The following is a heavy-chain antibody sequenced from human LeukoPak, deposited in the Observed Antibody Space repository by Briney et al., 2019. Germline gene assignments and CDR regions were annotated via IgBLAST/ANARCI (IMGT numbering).Heavy chain of an antibody. D-gene: IGHD3-16*01. Sequence: GGSLRLSCAASGFTFSNAWMSWVRQAPGKGLEWVAHIKSKSVGGTIYYAAPVKGRFTISRDDSKNTLFLEVNSLKSEDTAVYYCTPGGYYFDFWGKGTRVTVSS. CDR3: TPGGYYFDF. J-gene: IGHJ4*02. CDR2: IKSKSVGGTI. V-gene: IGHV3-15*01. CDR1: GFTFSNAW.